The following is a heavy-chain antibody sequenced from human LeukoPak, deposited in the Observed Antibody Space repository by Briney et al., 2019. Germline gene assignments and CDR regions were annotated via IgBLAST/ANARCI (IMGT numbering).Heavy chain of an antibody. V-gene: IGHV3-30*02. CDR1: KFTFGNYG. J-gene: IGHJ5*02. CDR3: SPRSGNH. D-gene: IGHD3-10*01. Sequence: PGGSLRLSCVASKFTFGNYGMHWVRQTPGKGLEWVAFIRYDGNKKDYADSVKGRFTISRDNSKNTLYLQMNSLRAEDTAVYYCSPRSGNHWGQGTLVTVSS. CDR2: IRYDGNKK.